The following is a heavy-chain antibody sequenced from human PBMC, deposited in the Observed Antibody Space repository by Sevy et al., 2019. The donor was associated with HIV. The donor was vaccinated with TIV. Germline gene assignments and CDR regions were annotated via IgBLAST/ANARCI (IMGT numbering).Heavy chain of an antibody. CDR3: ARDGGGYYYDSSGYYHDAFDI. D-gene: IGHD3-22*01. V-gene: IGHV3-30-3*01. Sequence: GGYLRLSCAASGFTFSSYCMHWVRQAPGKGLEWVAVTSYDGSKKYYADSVKGRFTISRDNSRTTLYLEMNSLRAEDTAVYYCARDGGGYYYDSSGYYHDAFDIWGLGTMVTVS. CDR2: TSYDGSKK. CDR1: GFTFSSYC. J-gene: IGHJ3*02.